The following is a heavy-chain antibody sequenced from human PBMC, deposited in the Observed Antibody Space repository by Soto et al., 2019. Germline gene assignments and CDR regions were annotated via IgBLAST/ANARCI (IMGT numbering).Heavy chain of an antibody. CDR2: ISGSGGST. Sequence: PGGSLRLSCAASGFTFSSYAMSWVRQAPGKGLEWVSAISGSGGSTYYADSVKGRFTISRDNSKNTLYLQMNSLSAEDTAVYYCAKEGRDIVLMVYAEYYFDYWGQGTLVTVSS. CDR1: GFTFSSYA. CDR3: AKEGRDIVLMVYAEYYFDY. V-gene: IGHV3-23*01. D-gene: IGHD2-8*01. J-gene: IGHJ4*02.